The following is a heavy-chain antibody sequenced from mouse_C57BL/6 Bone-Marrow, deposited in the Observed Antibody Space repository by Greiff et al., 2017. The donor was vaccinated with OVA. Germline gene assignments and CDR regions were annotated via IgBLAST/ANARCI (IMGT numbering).Heavy chain of an antibody. CDR2: IYPGNSDT. J-gene: IGHJ2*01. V-gene: IGHV1-5*01. Sequence: DVQLQESGTVLARPGASVKMSCKTSGYTFTSYWMHWVKQRPGQGLEWIGAIYPGNSDTSYNQKFKGKAKLTAVTSASTVYMELSSLTNEGSAVYYCTRGDCCGSCSDYWGQGTTLTVSS. CDR3: TRGDCCGSCSDY. CDR1: GYTFTSYW. D-gene: IGHD1-1*01.